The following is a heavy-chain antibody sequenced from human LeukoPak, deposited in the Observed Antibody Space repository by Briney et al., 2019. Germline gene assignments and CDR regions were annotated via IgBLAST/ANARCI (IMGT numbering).Heavy chain of an antibody. CDR3: AREGPIVVVPAAASNWFDP. Sequence: GASVKVSCKASGYTFTGYYMHWVRQAPGQGLEWMGWINPNSGGTNYAQKFQGRVTMTRDTSISTAYMELSRLRSDDTAVYYCAREGPIVVVPAAASNWFDPWGQGTLVTVSS. CDR2: INPNSGGT. J-gene: IGHJ5*02. D-gene: IGHD2-2*01. CDR1: GYTFTGYY. V-gene: IGHV1-2*02.